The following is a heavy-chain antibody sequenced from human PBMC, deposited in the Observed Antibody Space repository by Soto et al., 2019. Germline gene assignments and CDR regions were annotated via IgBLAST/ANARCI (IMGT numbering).Heavy chain of an antibody. V-gene: IGHV1-69*01. CDR3: ARDRGQRQLVWGDYYYGMDV. D-gene: IGHD6-13*01. CDR1: GGTYSSYA. Sequence: QVQLVQSGAEVKKPGSSVKVSCKASGGTYSSYAISWVRQAPGQGLEWMGGIIPIFGTANYAQKFQGRVTITADESTSTAYMELSSLRSEDTAVYYCARDRGQRQLVWGDYYYGMDVWGQGTTVTVSS. CDR2: IIPIFGTA. J-gene: IGHJ6*02.